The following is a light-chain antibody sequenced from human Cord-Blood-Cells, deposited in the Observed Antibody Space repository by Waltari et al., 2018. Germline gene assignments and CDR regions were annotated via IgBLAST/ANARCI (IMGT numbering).Light chain of an antibody. Sequence: DIVMTQSPDSLAVSLGERATINCKSSQSVLYSSNNKNYLDWYQQKPGQPPKLLIYWASTWESGVPDRFSSSGSGTDFTLTISSLQAEDVAVYYCQQYYSTPYTFGQGTKLEIK. CDR2: WAS. V-gene: IGKV4-1*01. CDR1: QSVLYSSNNKNY. CDR3: QQYYSTPYT. J-gene: IGKJ2*01.